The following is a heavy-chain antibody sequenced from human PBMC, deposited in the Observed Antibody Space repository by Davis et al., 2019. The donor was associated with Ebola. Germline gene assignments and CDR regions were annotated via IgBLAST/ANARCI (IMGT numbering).Heavy chain of an antibody. CDR2: FNHIGVT. CDR1: GGPVSGHH. V-gene: IGHV4-34*01. Sequence: PSETLSLTCAVYGGPVSGHHWTWIRQPPGQGLEWIGEFNHIGVTSYSPSLEGRITVPADTSKNEIYLKLNSVTAADTAVYYCARGPYSDWPLGAHWGQGTRVTVSS. CDR3: ARGPYSDWPLGAH. D-gene: IGHD1-26*01. J-gene: IGHJ1*01.